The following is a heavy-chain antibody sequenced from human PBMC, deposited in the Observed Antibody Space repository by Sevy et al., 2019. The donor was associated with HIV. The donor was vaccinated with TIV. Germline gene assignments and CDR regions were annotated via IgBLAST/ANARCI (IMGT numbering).Heavy chain of an antibody. Sequence: GGSLRLSCAASGFTFSSYAMSWVRQAPGEGLEWVSTISGSGGSTYYADSVKGRFTVSRDNSKNTLYLQMDSVRPEDTAVYYCAKEDYGGNLPNYFASWGQGTRVTVSS. CDR1: GFTFSSYA. D-gene: IGHD4-17*01. J-gene: IGHJ4*02. CDR2: ISGSGGST. V-gene: IGHV3-23*01. CDR3: AKEDYGGNLPNYFAS.